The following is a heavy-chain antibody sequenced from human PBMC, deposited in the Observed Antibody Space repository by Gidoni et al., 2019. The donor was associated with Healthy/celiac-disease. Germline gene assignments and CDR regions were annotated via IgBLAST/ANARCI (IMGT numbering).Heavy chain of an antibody. D-gene: IGHD3-10*01. CDR3: AKNPAPPGDYFDY. V-gene: IGHV3-30*18. Sequence: QVQLVESGGGVVQHGRSLRLSCAASGSTFSSYGMHWVRQAPGKGLEGVAVISYDGSNKYYADSVKGRFTISRDNSKNTLYLQMNSLRAEDTAVYYCAKNPAPPGDYFDYWGQGTLVTVSS. CDR2: ISYDGSNK. CDR1: GSTFSSYG. J-gene: IGHJ4*02.